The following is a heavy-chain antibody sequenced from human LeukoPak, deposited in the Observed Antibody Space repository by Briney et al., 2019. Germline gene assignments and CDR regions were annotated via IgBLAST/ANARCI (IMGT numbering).Heavy chain of an antibody. CDR3: AKEGGRFAFGNEIDP. D-gene: IGHD1-1*01. CDR2: ISYDGSNK. Sequence: GGSLRLSCAASGFTFSSYGMHWVRQAPAKGLEWVAVISYDGSNKYYADSVKGRFTISRDNSKNTLYLQMNSLRAEDTAVYYCAKEGGRFAFGNEIDPWGQGTLVTVSS. J-gene: IGHJ5*02. V-gene: IGHV3-30*18. CDR1: GFTFSSYG.